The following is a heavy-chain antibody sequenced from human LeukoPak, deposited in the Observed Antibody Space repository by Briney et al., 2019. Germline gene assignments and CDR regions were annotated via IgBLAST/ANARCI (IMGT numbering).Heavy chain of an antibody. CDR1: GGSISSFY. D-gene: IGHD3-3*01. Sequence: SETLSLTCTVSGGSISSFYWSWIRQPPGKGLEWIGYIYYTGSTNYNPSLKSRVTISEDTSENQISLKLSSVTAADTAVYYCARAANYDFWSADIGGVFEYWGQGTLVIVSS. J-gene: IGHJ4*02. V-gene: IGHV4-59*01. CDR3: ARAANYDFWSADIGGVFEY. CDR2: IYYTGST.